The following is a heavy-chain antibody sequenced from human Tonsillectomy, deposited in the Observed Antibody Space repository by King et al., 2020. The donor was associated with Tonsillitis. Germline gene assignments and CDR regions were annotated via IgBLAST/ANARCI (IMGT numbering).Heavy chain of an antibody. CDR3: ARLVAAHGTPRWEWFDP. Sequence: VQLVQSGAGVKKPGESLKISCKGSGYSFTSYWIGWVRQMPGKGLEWMGLIYPGDSDTRYRPSFQGQVTISADKSSSTAYLQWSSLKASDTAMYYCARLVAAHGTPRWEWFDPWGQGTLVTVSS. V-gene: IGHV5-51*01. D-gene: IGHD6-13*01. CDR2: IYPGDSDT. CDR1: GYSFTSYW. J-gene: IGHJ5*02.